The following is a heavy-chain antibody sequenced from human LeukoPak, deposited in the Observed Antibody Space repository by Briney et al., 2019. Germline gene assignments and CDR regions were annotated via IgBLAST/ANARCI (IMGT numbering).Heavy chain of an antibody. J-gene: IGHJ3*02. V-gene: IGHV4-39*07. CDR1: GGSISSSSYY. D-gene: IGHD6-13*01. CDR2: IYYSGST. Sequence: SETLSLTCTVSGGSISSSSYYWGWIRQPPGKGLEWIGSIYYSGSTYYNPSPKSRVTISVDTSKNQFSLKLSSVTAADTAVYYCARVAYGSSWYSNAFGIWGQGTMVTVSS. CDR3: ARVAYGSSWYSNAFGI.